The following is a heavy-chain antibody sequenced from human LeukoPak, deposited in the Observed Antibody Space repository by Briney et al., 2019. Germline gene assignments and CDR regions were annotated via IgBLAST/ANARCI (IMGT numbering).Heavy chain of an antibody. CDR2: IYYSGST. CDR1: GGSISSSSYY. J-gene: IGHJ5*02. V-gene: IGHV4-39*01. CDR3: ARSVVPAAICWFDP. D-gene: IGHD2-2*02. Sequence: SETLSLTCTVSGGSISSSSYYWGWIRQPPGKGLEWIGSIYYSGSTYYNPSLKSRVTISVDTSKNQFSLKLSSMTAADTAVYYCARSVVPAAICWFDPWGQGTLVTVSS.